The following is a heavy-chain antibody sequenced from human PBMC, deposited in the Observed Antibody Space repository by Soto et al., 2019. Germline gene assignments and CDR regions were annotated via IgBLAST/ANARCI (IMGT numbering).Heavy chain of an antibody. Sequence: ASVKVSCKASGITFTNFFMHWVRQAPGQGPEWMGVINPSGTPSSYAQKFQDRFIMTRDTSTSTVYMELNSLTSEDTATYYCVRDNSATFLPTTADDKTDWRGSWFDPWGQGTLVTVSS. CDR3: VRDNSATFLPTTADDKTDWRGSWFDP. CDR1: GITFTNFF. V-gene: IGHV1-46*03. J-gene: IGHJ5*02. CDR2: INPSGTPS. D-gene: IGHD1-1*01.